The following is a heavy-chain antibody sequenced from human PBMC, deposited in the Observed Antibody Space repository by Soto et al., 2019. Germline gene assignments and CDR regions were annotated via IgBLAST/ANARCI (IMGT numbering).Heavy chain of an antibody. V-gene: IGHV3-74*03. CDR3: ARGYYGSEGTEYFQL. Sequence: PGGSLRLSCTASGFPFSSYWMHWVRQVPGKGLVWISRSNSDASSTTYADSVKGRFTISRDNAENTLFLQMNSLRVDDTAVYYCARGYYGSEGTEYFQLWGRGTLVTVSS. D-gene: IGHD3-10*01. J-gene: IGHJ1*01. CDR1: GFPFSSYW. CDR2: SNSDASST.